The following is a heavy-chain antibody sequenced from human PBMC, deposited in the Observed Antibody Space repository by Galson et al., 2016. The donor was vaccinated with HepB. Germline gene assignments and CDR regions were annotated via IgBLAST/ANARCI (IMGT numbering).Heavy chain of an antibody. V-gene: IGHV3-33*01. Sequence: SLRLSCAASGFTFSSYGMHWVRQAPGKGLEWVALIWYDGSNKYYAGSVKGRCTISRDNSKNTLYLQMNSLRAEDTAVYYWAREDSTIAAASFDYWGQGTLVTVSS. CDR1: GFTFSSYG. CDR2: IWYDGSNK. D-gene: IGHD6-13*01. J-gene: IGHJ4*02. CDR3: AREDSTIAAASFDY.